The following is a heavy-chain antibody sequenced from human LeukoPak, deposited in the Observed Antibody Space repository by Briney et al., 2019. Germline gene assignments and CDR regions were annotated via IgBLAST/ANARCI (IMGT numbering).Heavy chain of an antibody. CDR1: GFTFSSYE. CDR2: ISSSGSTI. D-gene: IGHD3-10*01. Sequence: PGGSLRLSCAASGFTFSSYEMNWVRQAPGKGLEWVSYISSSGSTIYYADSVKGRFTISRDNSKNTLYLQMNSLRAEDTAVYYCAKVARDYYGSGSYLGAFDIWGQGTMVTVSS. CDR3: AKVARDYYGSGSYLGAFDI. V-gene: IGHV3-48*03. J-gene: IGHJ3*02.